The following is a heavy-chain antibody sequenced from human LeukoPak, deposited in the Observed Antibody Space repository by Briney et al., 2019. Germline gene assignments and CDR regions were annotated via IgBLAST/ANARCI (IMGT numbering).Heavy chain of an antibody. V-gene: IGHV1-69*06. CDR3: ARGGSSGWYAMAHPYYYYYYMHV. J-gene: IGHJ6*03. Sequence: SVKVSCKASGGTFSSYAISGVRQAPGQGREWMGGIIPIFCTANYAQKFQGRVTSNADKATSTASMELSSLRSEDPAVYYCARGGSSGWYAMAHPYYYYYYMHVWGKGTTVTVSS. CDR1: GGTFSSYA. D-gene: IGHD6-19*01. CDR2: IIPIFCTA.